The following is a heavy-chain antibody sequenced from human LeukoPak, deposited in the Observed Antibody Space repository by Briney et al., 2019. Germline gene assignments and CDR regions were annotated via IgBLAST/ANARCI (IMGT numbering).Heavy chain of an antibody. CDR3: ARAGEGYCSSTSCYAYY. D-gene: IGHD2-2*01. CDR2: ISGYNGNT. CDR1: GYTFTTYN. V-gene: IGHV1-18*01. Sequence: ASVKVSCKASGYTFTTYNINWVRQAPGQGLEWMGWISGYNGNTNYAQKLQGRVTMTTDTSTSTAYMELRSLRSDDTAVYYCARAGEGYCSSTSCYAYYWGQGTLVTVSS. J-gene: IGHJ4*02.